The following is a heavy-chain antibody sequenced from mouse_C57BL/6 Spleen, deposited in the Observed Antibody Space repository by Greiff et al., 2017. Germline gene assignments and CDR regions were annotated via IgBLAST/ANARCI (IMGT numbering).Heavy chain of an antibody. V-gene: IGHV1-80*01. CDR1: GYAFSSYW. CDR3: ARWMHYGSSSFPLFDY. CDR2: IYPGDGDT. Sequence: QVQLQQSGAELVKPGASVKISCKASGYAFSSYWMNWVKQRPGKGLEWIGQIYPGDGDTNYNGKFKGKATLTADKSSSTAYMQLSSLPSEDSAVYFCARWMHYGSSSFPLFDYWGQGTTLTVSS. J-gene: IGHJ2*01. D-gene: IGHD1-1*01.